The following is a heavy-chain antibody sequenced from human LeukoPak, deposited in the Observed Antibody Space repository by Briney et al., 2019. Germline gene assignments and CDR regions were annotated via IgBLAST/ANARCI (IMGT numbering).Heavy chain of an antibody. CDR2: MYYSGST. CDR3: ARERDRNWFDP. V-gene: IGHV4-59*01. J-gene: IGHJ5*02. D-gene: IGHD5-24*01. CDR1: GGSFSGYY. Sequence: NASETLSLTCAVYGGSFSGYYWSWIRQPPGKGLEWIGYMYYSGSTNYNPSLKSRVTISVDTSKNQFSLKLSSVTAADTAVYYCARERDRNWFDPWGQGTLVTVSS.